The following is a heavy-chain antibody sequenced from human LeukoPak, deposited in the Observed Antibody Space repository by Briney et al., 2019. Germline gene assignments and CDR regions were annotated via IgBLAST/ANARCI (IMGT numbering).Heavy chain of an antibody. D-gene: IGHD5-18*01. CDR2: ISGSGGST. V-gene: IGHV3-23*01. CDR3: AKVPHTAMVTYFDY. J-gene: IGHJ4*02. Sequence: PGGSLRLSCAASGFTFSSCAMSWVRQAPGKGLEWVSAISGSGGSTYYADSVKGRFTISRDNSKNTLYLQMNSLRAGDTAVYYCAKVPHTAMVTYFDYWGQGTLVTVSS. CDR1: GFTFSSCA.